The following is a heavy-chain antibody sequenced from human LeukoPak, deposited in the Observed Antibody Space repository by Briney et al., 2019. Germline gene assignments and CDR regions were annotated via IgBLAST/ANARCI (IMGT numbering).Heavy chain of an antibody. CDR1: GLTLSRYW. J-gene: IGHJ4*02. CDR3: ATMGLELLPYYFDY. D-gene: IGHD1-7*01. V-gene: IGHV3-7*01. Sequence: GLSLRLSCAGSGLTLSRYWMRCVRQAPGKALEWVANINQKGSEKYHVDSVRGRFTISRDNAKISLYLQMNSLRAEDTAVYYCATMGLELLPYYFDYWGQGTLVTVS. CDR2: INQKGSEK.